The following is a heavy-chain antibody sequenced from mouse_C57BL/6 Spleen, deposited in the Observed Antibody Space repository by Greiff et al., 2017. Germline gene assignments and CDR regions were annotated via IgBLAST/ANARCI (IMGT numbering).Heavy chain of an antibody. CDR1: GYTFTSYW. CDR2: IHPNSGST. CDR3: ARDYGSSSDYFDY. D-gene: IGHD1-1*01. V-gene: IGHV1-64*01. J-gene: IGHJ2*01. Sequence: QVQLQQPGAELVKPGASVKLSCKASGYTFTSYWMHWVKQRPGQGLEWIGMIHPNSGSTNYNEKFKSKATLTVDKSSSTAYMQLSSLTSEASAVYYCARDYGSSSDYFDYWGQGTTLTVSS.